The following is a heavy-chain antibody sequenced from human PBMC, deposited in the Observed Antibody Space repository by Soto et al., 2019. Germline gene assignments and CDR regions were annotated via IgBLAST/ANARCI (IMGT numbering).Heavy chain of an antibody. Sequence: QLQLQESGPGLVKPSETLSLTCTVSGDSIGDTTYYWGWIRQPPGKGLEWIGSMYYSGRTNYNPSLKGRVNISVDVSKNLIYLKLSSVTAADTAVYYCATHNWDLDPWGQGTLVTVSS. CDR1: GDSIGDTTYY. CDR3: ATHNWDLDP. J-gene: IGHJ1*01. D-gene: IGHD1-7*01. CDR2: MYYSGRT. V-gene: IGHV4-39*01.